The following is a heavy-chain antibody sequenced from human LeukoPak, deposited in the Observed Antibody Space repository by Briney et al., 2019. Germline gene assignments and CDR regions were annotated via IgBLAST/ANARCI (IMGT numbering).Heavy chain of an antibody. J-gene: IGHJ1*01. Sequence: ASVKVSCKASGYTFTNYGVSWVRQAPGQGLEWMGWISGYNGYTNYAQKFQFRVTMTTDTSTSTAYMELRSLTSDDTAVYYCARDKAVTTELTQYFHHWGQGTLVTVSS. CDR1: GYTFTNYG. CDR2: ISGYNGYT. CDR3: ARDKAVTTELTQYFHH. D-gene: IGHD4-11*01. V-gene: IGHV1-18*01.